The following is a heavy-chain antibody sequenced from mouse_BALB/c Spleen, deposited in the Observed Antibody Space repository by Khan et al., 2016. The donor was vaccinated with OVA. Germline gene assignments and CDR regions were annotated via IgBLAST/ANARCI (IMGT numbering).Heavy chain of an antibody. CDR2: ICYSGRT. Sequence: EVQLQESGPGLVKPSQSLSLTCTVTGYSITSDYAWNWIRQFPGNKLEWMGYICYSGRTRYTPSLKSRISITRDNSKNQFFLQLNSVTTEDPATYYCVRGRAYWGQGTLVTVSA. CDR1: GYSITSDYA. CDR3: VRGRAY. D-gene: IGHD3-3*01. V-gene: IGHV3-2*02. J-gene: IGHJ3*01.